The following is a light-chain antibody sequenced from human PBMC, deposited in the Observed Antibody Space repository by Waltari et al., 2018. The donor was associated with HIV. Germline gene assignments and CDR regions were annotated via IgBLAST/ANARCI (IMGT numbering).Light chain of an antibody. J-gene: IGKJ1*01. CDR2: DTS. CDR1: QNINNNC. Sequence: EIVLTQSPATLSLSPGERATLSCGASQNINNNCLAWYQQKPGLAPRLLIYDTSNRATGLPDRFTGSGSGTDFTLNISRLEPEDFAVYYCQHYSNTPWTFGQGTKVEVK. CDR3: QHYSNTPWT. V-gene: IGKV3D-20*01.